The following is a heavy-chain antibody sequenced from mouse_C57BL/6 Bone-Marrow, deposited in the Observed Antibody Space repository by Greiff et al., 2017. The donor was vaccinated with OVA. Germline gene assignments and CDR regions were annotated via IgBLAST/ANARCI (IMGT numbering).Heavy chain of an antibody. CDR3: VRHRDYDYDVRYLDY. Sequence: EVKLVESGGGLVQPKGSLKLSCAASGFSFNTYAMNWVRQAPGKGLEWVARLRSKSNNYATYYADSVKDRFTISRDDSESMLYLQMNNLKTEDTAMYYCVRHRDYDYDVRYLDYWGQGTTLTVSS. CDR1: GFSFNTYA. J-gene: IGHJ2*01. D-gene: IGHD2-4*01. CDR2: LRSKSNNYAT. V-gene: IGHV10-1*01.